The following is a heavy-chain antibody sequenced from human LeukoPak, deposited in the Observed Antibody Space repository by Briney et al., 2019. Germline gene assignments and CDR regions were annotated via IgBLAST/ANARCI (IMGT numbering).Heavy chain of an antibody. Sequence: SVRVSRKTSGHIFTSYGFTWVRQAPGRRPEWMGWVSAYNLVPDYAWKFRGRVTMTADTSTGTVYMDLRSLRGDDTAIYYCARCWSFDRGYCDFWGQGTQV. J-gene: IGHJ4*02. CDR1: GHIFTSYG. CDR2: VSAYNLVP. V-gene: IGHV1-18*01. CDR3: ARCWSFDRGYCDF. D-gene: IGHD5-12*01.